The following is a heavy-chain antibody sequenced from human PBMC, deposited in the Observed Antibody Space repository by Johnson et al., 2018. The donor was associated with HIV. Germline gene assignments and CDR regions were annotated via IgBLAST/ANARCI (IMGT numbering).Heavy chain of an antibody. CDR2: IYWNGGST. Sequence: VQLVESGGGVVRPGGSLRLSCAASGFTFDNYGMSWVRQVPGKGLEWVSGIYWNGGSTGYAESVKCRFTISRYNAKNSLNLQMNSLRGEDTALYYFARVTIFGVTKVDALDMWDQGTMVTVSS. D-gene: IGHD3-3*01. V-gene: IGHV3-20*04. CDR3: ARVTIFGVTKVDALDM. J-gene: IGHJ3*02. CDR1: GFTFDNYG.